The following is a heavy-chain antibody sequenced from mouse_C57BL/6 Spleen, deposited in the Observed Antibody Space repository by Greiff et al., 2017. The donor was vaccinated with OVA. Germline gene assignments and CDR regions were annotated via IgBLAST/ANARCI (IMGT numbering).Heavy chain of an antibody. CDR3: ARTGAYYSNYYFDY. V-gene: IGHV1-69*01. CDR2: IDPSDSYT. J-gene: IGHJ2*01. D-gene: IGHD2-5*01. CDR1: GYTFTSYW. Sequence: QVQLKESGAELVMPGASVKLSCKASGYTFTSYWMHWVKQRPGQGLEWIGEIDPSDSYTNYNQKFKGKSTLTVDKSSSTAYMQLSSLTSEDSAVYYCARTGAYYSNYYFDYWGQGTTLTVSS.